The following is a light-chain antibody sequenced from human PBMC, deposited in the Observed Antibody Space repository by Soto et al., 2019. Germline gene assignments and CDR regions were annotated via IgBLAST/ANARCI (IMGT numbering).Light chain of an antibody. CDR2: LEGSGSY. CDR3: ETWDSNTRV. V-gene: IGLV4-60*03. CDR1: SGHSSYI. J-gene: IGLJ2*01. Sequence: QSVLTQSSSASASLGSSVKLTCTLSSGHSSYIIAWHQQQPGKAPRYLLKLEGSGSYNKGSGVPDRFSGSSSGADRYLTISTHHSEDEADYYCETWDSNTRVFGGGTKVTVL.